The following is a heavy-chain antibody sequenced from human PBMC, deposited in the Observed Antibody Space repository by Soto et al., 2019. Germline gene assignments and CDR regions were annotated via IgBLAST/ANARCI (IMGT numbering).Heavy chain of an antibody. D-gene: IGHD5-12*01. CDR3: ASQRWLQTYCYGMDV. Sequence: QLQLQESGPGLVKPSETLSLTCTVSGGSISSSSYYWGWIRQPPGKGLEWIGSIYYSGSTYYNPSLKSLVTLSVDTAKNQFSLKLSSVTAADTAVYYCASQRWLQTYCYGMDVWGQGTTVTVSS. CDR2: IYYSGST. V-gene: IGHV4-39*01. CDR1: GGSISSSSYY. J-gene: IGHJ6*02.